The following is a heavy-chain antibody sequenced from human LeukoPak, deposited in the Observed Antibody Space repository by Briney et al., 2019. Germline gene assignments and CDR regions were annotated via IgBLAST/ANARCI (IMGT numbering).Heavy chain of an antibody. D-gene: IGHD2-15*01. CDR3: ARDCSGGSCYQFDC. CDR2: INPNSGGT. Sequence: ASVKVSCKASGYTYTGYYMHWLRQAPGHGLEWMGWINPNSGGTNYAQKFQGRVTMTRDTSISTAYMELSRLRSDDTAVYYCARDCSGGSCYQFDCWGQGTLLTVYS. CDR1: GYTYTGYY. V-gene: IGHV1-2*02. J-gene: IGHJ4*02.